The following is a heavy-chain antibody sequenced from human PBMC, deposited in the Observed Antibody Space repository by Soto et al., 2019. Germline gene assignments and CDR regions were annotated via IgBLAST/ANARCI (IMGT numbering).Heavy chain of an antibody. J-gene: IGHJ5*02. D-gene: IGHD3-3*01. CDR3: AKDPRIFGVVNCFDP. CDR1: GFTFSSYG. Sequence: PGGSLRLSCAASGFTFSSYGMHWARQAPGKGLEWVAVIPYDGSNKYYADSVKGRFTISRDNSKNTLYLQMNSLRAEDTAVYYCAKDPRIFGVVNCFDPWGQGTLVTVSS. V-gene: IGHV3-30*18. CDR2: IPYDGSNK.